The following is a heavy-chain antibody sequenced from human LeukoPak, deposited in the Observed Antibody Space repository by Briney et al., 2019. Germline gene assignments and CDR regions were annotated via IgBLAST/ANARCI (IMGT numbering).Heavy chain of an antibody. V-gene: IGHV3-23*01. CDR3: VNQVVVMNYFDY. CDR1: GFTFSSYA. D-gene: IGHD3-22*01. CDR2: ISGSGGST. Sequence: PGETLSLSCAASGFTFSSYAMSWIRQAPGKGLEWVSDISGSGGSTYYAASVKGRFTNSRDNSKNTLYLQMNSLRAEDTAVYNCVNQVVVMNYFDYWGQGTLVTVSS. J-gene: IGHJ4*02.